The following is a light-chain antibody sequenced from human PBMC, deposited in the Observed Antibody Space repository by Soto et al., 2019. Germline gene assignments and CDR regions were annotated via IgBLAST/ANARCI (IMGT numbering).Light chain of an antibody. Sequence: EIVRTPSPATLSVSPGERSTLSCMASQSVSSNLAWYQQKPGQAPRLLIYGASNRATGVPDRFSGSGSGTVFTLTISGLQSDDFAVYYCQKYLDWPRKCGQGTKVAIK. J-gene: IGKJ1*01. CDR1: QSVSSN. CDR2: GAS. CDR3: QKYLDWPRK. V-gene: IGKV3-15*01.